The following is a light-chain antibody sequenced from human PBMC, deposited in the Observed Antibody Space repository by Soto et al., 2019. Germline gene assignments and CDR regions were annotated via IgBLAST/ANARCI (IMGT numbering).Light chain of an antibody. V-gene: IGKV3-20*01. J-gene: IGKJ2*01. CDR3: QQYGSSPHT. Sequence: EIVLTQSPGTLSLSPGERATLSCRASQSVSSSYLAWYQHKPGQAPRLLIYGASGRATGIPDRFSGSGSGTDFTLTISRLEPEVFAVYYCQQYGSSPHTFGQGTKLEIK. CDR1: QSVSSSY. CDR2: GAS.